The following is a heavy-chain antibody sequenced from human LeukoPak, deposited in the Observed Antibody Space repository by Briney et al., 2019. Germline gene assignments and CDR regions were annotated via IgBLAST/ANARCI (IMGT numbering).Heavy chain of an antibody. CDR3: ARERSIEDTAMVRGFDY. Sequence: ASVKVSCKASGYTFTSYDINWVRQVTGQGLEWMGWMNPNSGNTGYAQKFQGRVTITRNTSISTAYMELNSLRSEDTAVYYCARERSIEDTAMVRGFDYWGQGTLVTVSS. V-gene: IGHV1-8*03. CDR1: GYTFTSYD. J-gene: IGHJ4*02. CDR2: MNPNSGNT. D-gene: IGHD5-18*01.